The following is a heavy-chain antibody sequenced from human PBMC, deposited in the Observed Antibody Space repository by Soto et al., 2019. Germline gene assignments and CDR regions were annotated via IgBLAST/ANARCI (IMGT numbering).Heavy chain of an antibody. CDR2: ISSSSSYI. CDR3: ARTLGPTDYYFAMEV. J-gene: IGHJ6*02. CDR1: GFTFSSYS. V-gene: IGHV3-21*06. D-gene: IGHD4-4*01. Sequence: EVQLVESGGGLVKPGGSLRLSCPVSGFTFSSYSMNWVRQAPGKGLEWVSSISSSSSYIYYADSVKGRFTISRDNAKNSLYLQMNSLRAEDTAVYYCARTLGPTDYYFAMEVWGQGTTVTVSS.